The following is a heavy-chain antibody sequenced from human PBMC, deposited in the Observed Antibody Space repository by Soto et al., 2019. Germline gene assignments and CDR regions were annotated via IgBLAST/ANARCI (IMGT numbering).Heavy chain of an antibody. J-gene: IGHJ6*02. CDR1: GFSFENYG. CDR3: ANLWEDRYKLGQDYNGMDV. D-gene: IGHD1-26*01. V-gene: IGHV3-33*06. Sequence: QVQMVESGGGVVQPGRSLRLSCAASGFSFENYGMHWVRQAPGRGLEWVAIIWYDGSLQYYASAVKGRFTISRDNSKNTLQLEMNRMRAEDTAVYYCANLWEDRYKLGQDYNGMDVWSQGTTVIVSS. CDR2: IWYDGSLQ.